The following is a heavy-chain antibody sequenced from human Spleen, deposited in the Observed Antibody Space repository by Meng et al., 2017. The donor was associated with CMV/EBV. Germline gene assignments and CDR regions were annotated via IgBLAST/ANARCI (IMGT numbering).Heavy chain of an antibody. Sequence: GGSLRLSCAASGFTFSSYSMNWVRRAPGKGLEWVSSISSSSSYIYYADSVKGRFTISRDNAKNSLYLQMNSLRAEDTAVYYCARHKGGESYYYGMDVWGQGTTVTVSS. CDR2: ISSSSSYI. V-gene: IGHV3-21*01. CDR3: ARHKGGESYYYGMDV. J-gene: IGHJ6*02. CDR1: GFTFSSYS. D-gene: IGHD3-10*01.